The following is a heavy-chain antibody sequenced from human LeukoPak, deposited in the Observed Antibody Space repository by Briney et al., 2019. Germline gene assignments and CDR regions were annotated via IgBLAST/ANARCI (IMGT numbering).Heavy chain of an antibody. J-gene: IGHJ4*02. CDR3: ARDCSNSAWYSD. V-gene: IGHV3-53*01. D-gene: IGHD6-19*01. CDR1: GFTVSSNF. Sequence: GGSLRLSCAASGFTVSSNFITWVRQAPGKGLEWVSFIYSDSNTYYADSVKGRFPISRDNSKNTLYLQMNSLRAEDTAVYSCARDCSNSAWYSDWGQGTLVTVSS. CDR2: IYSDSNT.